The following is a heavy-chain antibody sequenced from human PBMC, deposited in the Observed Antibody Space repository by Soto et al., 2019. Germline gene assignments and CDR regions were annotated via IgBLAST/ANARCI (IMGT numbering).Heavy chain of an antibody. V-gene: IGHV4-39*01. Sequence: QLQLQESGPGLVKPSETLSLTCSVSGDSINSDKYYWGWIRQPPGKGLEWIGSIYFRGNTYYNPSLQTRVTISLDKSKCQFSLKLNSVTAADSAVYFCGRLEGLATISYYFDFWGQGALVTVSS. CDR3: GRLEGLATISYYFDF. CDR2: IYFRGNT. CDR1: GDSINSDKYY. D-gene: IGHD3-9*01. J-gene: IGHJ4*02.